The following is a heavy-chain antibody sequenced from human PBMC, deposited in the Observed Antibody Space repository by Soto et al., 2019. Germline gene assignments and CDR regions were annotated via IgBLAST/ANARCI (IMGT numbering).Heavy chain of an antibody. CDR1: GYTFTSYG. Sequence: ASVKVSCKASGYTFTSYGISWVRQAPGQGLEWMGWISAYNGNTNYAQKLQGRVTMTTDTSTSTAYMELRSLRSDDTAVYYCARDAGIVVVVAGAFDIWGHGTMVTVS. D-gene: IGHD2-15*01. CDR3: ARDAGIVVVVAGAFDI. CDR2: ISAYNGNT. V-gene: IGHV1-18*01. J-gene: IGHJ3*02.